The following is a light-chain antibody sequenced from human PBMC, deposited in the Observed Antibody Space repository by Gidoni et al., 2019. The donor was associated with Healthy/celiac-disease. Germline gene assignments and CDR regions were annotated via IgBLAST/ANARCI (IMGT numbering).Light chain of an antibody. CDR1: NIGSKS. J-gene: IGLJ2*01. V-gene: IGLV3-21*02. CDR2: EDS. Sequence: SYVLTQPRSVSVAPGQTARLTCGGNNIGSKSVHWYQQKPGQAPVLVVYEDSARPSGLPERFSGSNSGNTATLTISRVEAGDEADYSCQVWDSSSDHPVVFGGGTKLTVL. CDR3: QVWDSSSDHPVV.